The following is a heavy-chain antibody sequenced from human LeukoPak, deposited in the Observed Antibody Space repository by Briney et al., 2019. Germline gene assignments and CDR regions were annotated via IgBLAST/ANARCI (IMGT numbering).Heavy chain of an antibody. CDR3: AKDLIGFWSGSDAFDI. V-gene: IGHV3-9*01. CDR1: GFTFDDYA. J-gene: IGHJ3*02. Sequence: GGSLRLSCAASGFTFDDYAMHWVRQAPGKGLEWVSGISSNSGSIGYADSVKGRFTISRDNAKNSLYLQMNSLRAEDTALYYCAKDLIGFWSGSDAFDIWGQGTMVTVSS. CDR2: ISSNSGSI. D-gene: IGHD3-3*01.